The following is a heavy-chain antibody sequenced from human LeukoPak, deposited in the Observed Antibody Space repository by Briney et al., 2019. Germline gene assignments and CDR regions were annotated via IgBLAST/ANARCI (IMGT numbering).Heavy chain of an antibody. CDR1: GYTFTRYD. Sequence: ASVKVSCKASGYTFTRYDINWVRQATGQGLEWMGWMNPNSGNTGYAQKFQGRVTMTRNTSITTAYMELSSLRSEDTAVYYCARGSRMSGVLGVTFDYWGQGSLVTVSS. CDR2: MNPNSGNT. V-gene: IGHV1-8*01. D-gene: IGHD3-10*01. CDR3: ARGSRMSGVLGVTFDY. J-gene: IGHJ4*02.